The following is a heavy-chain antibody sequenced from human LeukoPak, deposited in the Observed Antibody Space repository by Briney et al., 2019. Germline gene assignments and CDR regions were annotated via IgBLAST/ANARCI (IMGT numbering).Heavy chain of an antibody. CDR3: AKELTIIGVVIKRYFDY. Sequence: GGSLRLSCAASGFTFSSYAMSWVRQAPGKGLEWVSAISGSGGNTYYAGSVKGRFTISRDNSKNTLYLQMNSLRAEDTAVYYCAKELTIIGVVIKRYFDYWGQGTLVTVSS. D-gene: IGHD3-3*01. V-gene: IGHV3-23*01. CDR1: GFTFSSYA. J-gene: IGHJ4*02. CDR2: ISGSGGNT.